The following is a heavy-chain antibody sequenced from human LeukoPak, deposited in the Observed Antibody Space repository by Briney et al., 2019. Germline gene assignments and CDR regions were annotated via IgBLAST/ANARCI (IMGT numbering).Heavy chain of an antibody. D-gene: IGHD6-13*01. Sequence: SETLSLTCTVSGGSISSYYWSWIRQPPGKGLEWIGYIYYSGSTNYNPSLMSRVTISVDTSKNQFSLKVSSVTAADTAVYYCVRTQAAGLNWFDPWGQGTLVTVSS. CDR1: GGSISSYY. CDR2: IYYSGST. J-gene: IGHJ5*02. V-gene: IGHV4-59*08. CDR3: VRTQAAGLNWFDP.